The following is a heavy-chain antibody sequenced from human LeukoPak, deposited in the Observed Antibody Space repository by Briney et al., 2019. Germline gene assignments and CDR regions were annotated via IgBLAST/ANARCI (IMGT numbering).Heavy chain of an antibody. CDR2: ISGSGGSA. D-gene: IGHD3-10*01. J-gene: IGHJ4*02. V-gene: IGHV3-23*01. CDR3: AKLWFGELWVDY. Sequence: GGSLRLSCAASGFTFSSYAMSWVRQAPGKGLEWVSAISGSGGSAYYADSVKGRFTISRDNSKNTLYLQMNGLRAEDTAVYYCAKLWFGELWVDYWGQGTLVTVSS. CDR1: GFTFSSYA.